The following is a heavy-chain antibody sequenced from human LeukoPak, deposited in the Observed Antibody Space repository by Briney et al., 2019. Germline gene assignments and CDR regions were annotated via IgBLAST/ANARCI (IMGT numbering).Heavy chain of an antibody. CDR2: IYSGGST. CDR3: ARDGHYDILTGYFQD. Sequence: GGSLRLSCAASGFTVSSDYMSWVRQAPGKGLEWVSIIYSGGSTYYADSVRGRFTISRDNSKNTLYLQMNSLRAEDTAVYYCARDGHYDILTGYFQDWGQGTLVTVSS. V-gene: IGHV3-53*01. D-gene: IGHD3-9*01. J-gene: IGHJ1*01. CDR1: GFTVSSDY.